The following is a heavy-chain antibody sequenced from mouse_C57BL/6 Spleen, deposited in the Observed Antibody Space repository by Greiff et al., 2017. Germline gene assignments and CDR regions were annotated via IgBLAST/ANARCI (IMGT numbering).Heavy chain of an antibody. Sequence: QVQLQQSGAELARPGASVKLSCKASGYTFTSYGISWVKQRTGQGLEWIGEIYPRSGNTYYNEKFKGKATLTADKSSSTAYMELRSLTSEDSAVYFSASRITTVVYFDYWGQGTTLTVSS. D-gene: IGHD1-1*01. J-gene: IGHJ2*01. CDR1: GYTFTSYG. CDR2: IYPRSGNT. CDR3: ASRITTVVYFDY. V-gene: IGHV1-81*01.